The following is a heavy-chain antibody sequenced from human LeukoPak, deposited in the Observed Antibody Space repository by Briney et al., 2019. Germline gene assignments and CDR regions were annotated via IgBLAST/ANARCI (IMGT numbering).Heavy chain of an antibody. CDR1: GGSISSGGYS. Sequence: SETLSLTCAVSGGSISSGGYSWSWIRQPPGKGLEWIGYIYHSGSTYYNSSLKSRVTISVDRSKNQFSLKLSSVTAADTAVYYCARVRITMVRGVIINWGQGTLVTVSS. D-gene: IGHD3-10*01. CDR3: ARVRITMVRGVIIN. J-gene: IGHJ4*02. V-gene: IGHV4-30-2*01. CDR2: IYHSGST.